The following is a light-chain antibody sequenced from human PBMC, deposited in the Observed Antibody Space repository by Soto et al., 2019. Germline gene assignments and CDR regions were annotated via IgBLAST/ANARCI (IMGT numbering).Light chain of an antibody. Sequence: IVMTQSPATLSVSPGERATLSCRASQNIYSNVAWYQQRPGQAPRLLIYGASNRATAIPARFSGSGSGTDFTLTISSLEPEDFAMYFCQQYVTSLWTFGQGTKVDIK. CDR1: QNIYSN. V-gene: IGKV3D-15*01. CDR3: QQYVTSLWT. CDR2: GAS. J-gene: IGKJ1*01.